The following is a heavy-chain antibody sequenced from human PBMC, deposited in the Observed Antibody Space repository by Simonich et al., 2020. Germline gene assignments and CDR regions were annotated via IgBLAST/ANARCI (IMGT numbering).Heavy chain of an antibody. CDR2: INSYGSST. V-gene: IGHV3-74*01. Sequence: VQLVESGGGLGQAGGSLRLSCEDFGFTFSGEWMHWVRQAPGKGLVWDSRINSYGSSTSYADSVKGRFTISRDNAENTLYLQMNSLRAEDTAVYYCARNRLDYWGQGTLVTVSS. J-gene: IGHJ4*02. CDR1: GFTFSGEW. CDR3: ARNRLDY.